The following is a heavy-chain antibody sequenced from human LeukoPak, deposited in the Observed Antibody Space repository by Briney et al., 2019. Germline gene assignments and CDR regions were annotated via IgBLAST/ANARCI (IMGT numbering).Heavy chain of an antibody. J-gene: IGHJ6*03. CDR3: AKGYDSTYYFYYFMDV. CDR1: GFTFSSYA. Sequence: SGGSLRLSCAASGFTFSSYAMSWVRQAPGKGLEWVSVISDSGDTTYYAESVKGRFTISRDNSKNTLYLQMNSLRAEDTAVYYCAKGYDSTYYFYYFMDVWGKGTTVTISS. CDR2: ISDSGDTT. D-gene: IGHD3-22*01. V-gene: IGHV3-23*01.